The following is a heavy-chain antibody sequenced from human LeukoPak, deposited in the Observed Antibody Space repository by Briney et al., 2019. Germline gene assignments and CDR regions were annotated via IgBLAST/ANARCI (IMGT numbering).Heavy chain of an antibody. CDR2: ISGSGGST. J-gene: IGHJ4*02. D-gene: IGHD3-22*01. CDR3: ARPSVRYYDSGGYYFDY. Sequence: PGGSLRLSCAASGFTFSSYAMSWVRQAPGKGLEWVSAISGSGGSTYYADSVKGRFTISRDNAKNSLYLQMSSLRAEDTAVYYCARPSVRYYDSGGYYFDYWGQGTLVTVSS. V-gene: IGHV3-23*01. CDR1: GFTFSSYA.